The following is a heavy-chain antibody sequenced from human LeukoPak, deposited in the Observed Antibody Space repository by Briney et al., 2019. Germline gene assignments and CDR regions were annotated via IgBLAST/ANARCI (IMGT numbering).Heavy chain of an antibody. Sequence: GASVKVSCKASGGTFSSYAISWVRQAPGQGLEWMGGIIPIFGTANYAQKFQGRVTITTDESTSTAYMELSSLRSEDTAVYYCAGTYYYDSSGYYYAYHFDYWGQGTLVTVSS. D-gene: IGHD3-22*01. CDR3: AGTYYYDSSGYYYAYHFDY. CDR1: GGTFSSYA. J-gene: IGHJ4*02. CDR2: IIPIFGTA. V-gene: IGHV1-69*05.